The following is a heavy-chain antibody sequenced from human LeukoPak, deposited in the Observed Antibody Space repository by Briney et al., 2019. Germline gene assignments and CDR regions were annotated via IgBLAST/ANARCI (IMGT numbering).Heavy chain of an antibody. CDR2: IKQDGSEK. Sequence: GGSLRLSCAASGFTFSSYWMSWVRQAPGKGLEWVANIKQDGSEKYYVDSVKGRFTISRDNAKNSLYLQMNSLRAEDTAVYYCARDRSSSYGDYVPYFDYWGQGTLVTVSS. V-gene: IGHV3-7*01. D-gene: IGHD4-17*01. CDR1: GFTFSSYW. CDR3: ARDRSSSYGDYVPYFDY. J-gene: IGHJ4*02.